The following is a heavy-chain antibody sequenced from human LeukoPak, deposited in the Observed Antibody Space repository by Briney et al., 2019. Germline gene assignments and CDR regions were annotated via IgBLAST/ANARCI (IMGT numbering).Heavy chain of an antibody. D-gene: IGHD5-18*01. Sequence: PGGSLRLSCAASGFTFSRYGMYWVRQAPGKGLEWVAVIWEDGSNIYYADSVKGRFTISRDNSKNTLYLQMNSLRAEDTAVYYCATYQGYNYGPFDYWGQGTLVTVSS. V-gene: IGHV3-33*07. CDR1: GFTFSRYG. CDR3: ATYQGYNYGPFDY. J-gene: IGHJ4*02. CDR2: IWEDGSNI.